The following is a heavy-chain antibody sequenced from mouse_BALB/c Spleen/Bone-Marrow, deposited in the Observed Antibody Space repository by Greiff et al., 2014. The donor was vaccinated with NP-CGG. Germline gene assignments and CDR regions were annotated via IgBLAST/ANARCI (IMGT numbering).Heavy chain of an antibody. J-gene: IGHJ4*01. CDR3: ARGGITNYYGLDY. CDR2: INPYHDDT. V-gene: IGHV1-14*01. D-gene: IGHD2-4*01. CDR1: GYTFTSYV. Sequence: EVKLVESGPELVKPGASVMMSCKASGYTFTSYVIHWVKQKPGQGLEWIAYINPYHDDTKYNEKLKGKATLTSDKSSSTASMEFSSLTSEDSAVFYCARGGITNYYGLDYWGQGTSVTVSS.